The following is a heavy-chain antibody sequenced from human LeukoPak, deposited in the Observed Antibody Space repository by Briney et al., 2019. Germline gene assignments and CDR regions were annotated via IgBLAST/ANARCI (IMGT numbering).Heavy chain of an antibody. V-gene: IGHV4-59*12. CDR3: ARDGYSSSWFDY. J-gene: IGHJ4*02. Sequence: ASETLSLTCTVSGGSISSYYWSWIRQPPGKGLEWIGYIYYSGSTNYNPSLKSRVTMSVDTSKNQFSLKLSSVTAADTAVYYCARDGYSSSWFDYWGQGTLVTVSS. D-gene: IGHD6-13*01. CDR2: IYYSGST. CDR1: GGSISSYY.